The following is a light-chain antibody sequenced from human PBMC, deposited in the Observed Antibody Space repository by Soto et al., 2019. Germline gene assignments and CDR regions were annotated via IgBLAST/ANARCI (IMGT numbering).Light chain of an antibody. J-gene: IGKJ1*01. CDR1: QSVSID. CDR2: GAS. V-gene: IGKV3-15*01. Sequence: TQCPDTLSVSPGEGPTLSRISSQSVSIDLAWYQQTPGQAPRLLIYGASTRATGVPPTFSGSASGTEFTLTISSLQSEDFTVYYCQQYNKWPLTFGQGTKVDIK. CDR3: QQYNKWPLT.